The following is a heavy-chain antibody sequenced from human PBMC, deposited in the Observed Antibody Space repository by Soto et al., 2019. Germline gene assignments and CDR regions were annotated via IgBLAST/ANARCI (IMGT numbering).Heavy chain of an antibody. D-gene: IGHD1-26*01. CDR2: IIPIFGTA. J-gene: IGHJ5*02. Sequence: QVQLVQCGAEVRKPGSSVKVSCKASGGTFSSYAISWVRQAPGQGLEWMGGIIPIFGTANYAQKFQGRVTITADESTSTAYMELSSLRSEDTAVYYCASATPPVGRASTAGGWFDPWGQGTLVTVSS. CDR1: GGTFSSYA. CDR3: ASATPPVGRASTAGGWFDP. V-gene: IGHV1-69*12.